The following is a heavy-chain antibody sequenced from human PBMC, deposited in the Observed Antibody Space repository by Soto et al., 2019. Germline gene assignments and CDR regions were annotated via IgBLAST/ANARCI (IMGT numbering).Heavy chain of an antibody. V-gene: IGHV3-15*01. CDR1: GFTFSNAW. CDR2: IKSKTDGGTT. D-gene: IGHD3-9*01. Sequence: GGSLRLSCAASGFTFSNAWMSWVRQAPGKGLEWVGRIKSKTDGGTTDYAAPVKGRFTISRDDSKNTLYLQMNSLKTEDTAVYYCTTGPFKYYDILTGYYNIDYWGQGTLVTVSS. J-gene: IGHJ4*02. CDR3: TTGPFKYYDILTGYYNIDY.